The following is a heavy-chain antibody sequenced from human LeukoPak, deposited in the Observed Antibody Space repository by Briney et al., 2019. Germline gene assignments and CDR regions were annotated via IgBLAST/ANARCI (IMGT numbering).Heavy chain of an antibody. J-gene: IGHJ4*02. D-gene: IGHD6-19*01. CDR3: ARESEDSSGWYGY. Sequence: SVTVSFTSSGYTFTCYYMHWVRQAPGQGLAWMGWINPNSGGTNYAQKFQGRVTMTRDTSISTAYMELSRLRSDDTAVYYCARESEDSSGWYGYWGQGTLVTVSS. V-gene: IGHV1-2*02. CDR1: GYTFTCYY. CDR2: INPNSGGT.